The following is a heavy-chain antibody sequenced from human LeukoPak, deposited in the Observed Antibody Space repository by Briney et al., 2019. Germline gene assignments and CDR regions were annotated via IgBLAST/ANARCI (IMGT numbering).Heavy chain of an antibody. CDR3: ARGLSDLRYFDWLPTLGAFDI. CDR2: MNPNSGNT. Sequence: ASVKVSCKASGYTFTSYDINWVRQATGQGPEWMGWMNPNSGNTGYAQKFQGRVTMTRNTSISTAYMELSSLRSEDTAVYYCARGLSDLRYFDWLPTLGAFDIWGQGTMVTVSS. J-gene: IGHJ3*02. V-gene: IGHV1-8*01. D-gene: IGHD3-9*01. CDR1: GYTFTSYD.